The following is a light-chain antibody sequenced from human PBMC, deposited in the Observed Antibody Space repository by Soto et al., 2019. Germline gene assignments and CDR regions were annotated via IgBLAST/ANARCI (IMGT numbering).Light chain of an antibody. J-gene: IGKJ1*01. CDR3: QQYSNWPPWT. CDR1: QSLGGN. CDR2: RAS. Sequence: IVMTQSPATLAVSPGDTATLSCWASQSLGGNLAWYQQKPGQAPRLLIFRASSRATGVPARFSASGSGTEFTLTISGLQSDDFAVYYCQQYSNWPPWTFGQGTKVDIK. V-gene: IGKV3-15*01.